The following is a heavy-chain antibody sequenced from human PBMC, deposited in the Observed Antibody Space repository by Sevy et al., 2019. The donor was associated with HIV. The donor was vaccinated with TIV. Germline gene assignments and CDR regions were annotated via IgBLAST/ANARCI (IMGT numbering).Heavy chain of an antibody. Sequence: SETLSLTCTVSGGSISSGGYYWSWIRQHPGKGLEGIGYIYYSVSTYYNPSLRRRVTISVDTSKNQFSLKLSAVTAADTAVYYGARTMIVVPATFDYWGQGTLVTVSS. V-gene: IGHV4-31*03. CDR3: ARTMIVVPATFDY. CDR1: GGSISSGGYY. D-gene: IGHD3-22*01. J-gene: IGHJ4*02. CDR2: IYYSVST.